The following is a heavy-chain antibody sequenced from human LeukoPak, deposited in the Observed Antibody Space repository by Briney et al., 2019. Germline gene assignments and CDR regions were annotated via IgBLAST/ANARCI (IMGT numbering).Heavy chain of an antibody. CDR3: ARVPTVVTSYYYTDV. CDR2: ISAYNGNT. CDR1: GYTFTSYG. V-gene: IGHV1-18*01. Sequence: ASVKVSCKASGYTFTSYGISWVRQAPGRGLEWMGWISAYNGNTNYAQKLQGRVTMTTDTSTSTAYMELRSLRSDDTAVYYCARVPTVVTSYYYTDVWGKGTTVTVSS. D-gene: IGHD4-23*01. J-gene: IGHJ6*03.